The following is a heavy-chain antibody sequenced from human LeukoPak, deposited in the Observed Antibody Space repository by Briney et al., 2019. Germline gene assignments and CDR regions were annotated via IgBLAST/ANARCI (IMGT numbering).Heavy chain of an antibody. CDR1: GYTFTSYG. Sequence: ASVKVSCEASGYTFTSYGISWVRQAPGQGLEWMGWISAYNGNTNYAQKLQGRVTMTTDTSTSTAYMELRSLRSDDTAVFYCARDILGGCSSTSCPWGWFDPWGQGTLVTVSS. V-gene: IGHV1-18*01. CDR2: ISAYNGNT. CDR3: ARDILGGCSSTSCPWGWFDP. D-gene: IGHD2-2*01. J-gene: IGHJ5*02.